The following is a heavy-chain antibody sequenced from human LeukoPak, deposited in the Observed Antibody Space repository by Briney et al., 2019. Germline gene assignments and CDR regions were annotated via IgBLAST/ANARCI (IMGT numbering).Heavy chain of an antibody. J-gene: IGHJ4*02. CDR1: GYTFTSYG. V-gene: IGHV1-18*01. D-gene: IGHD3-22*01. CDR3: ARVDIGYYDSSGYTD. Sequence: ASVKVSCKASGYTFTSYGISWVRQAPGQGLEWMGWISACNGNTNYAQKLQGRVTMTTDTSTSTAYMELRSLRSDDTAVYYCARVDIGYYDSSGYTDWGQGTLVTVSS. CDR2: ISACNGNT.